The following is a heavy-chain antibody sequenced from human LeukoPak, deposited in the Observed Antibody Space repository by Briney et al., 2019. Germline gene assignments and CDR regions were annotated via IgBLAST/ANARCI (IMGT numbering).Heavy chain of an antibody. CDR1: GYTFSGYY. J-gene: IGHJ4*02. Sequence: GASVKVSCKASGYTFSGYYMHWVRQAPGQGLEWMGWINPNSGGTNYAQKFQGRVTMTRDTSISTAYMELSRLRSDDTAVYYCTRDRGSDYSFDSWGQGTLVTVSS. V-gene: IGHV1-2*02. D-gene: IGHD5-12*01. CDR3: TRDRGSDYSFDS. CDR2: INPNSGGT.